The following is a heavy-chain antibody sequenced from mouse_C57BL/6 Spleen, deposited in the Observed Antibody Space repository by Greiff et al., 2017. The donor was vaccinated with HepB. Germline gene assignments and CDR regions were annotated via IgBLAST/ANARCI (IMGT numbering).Heavy chain of an antibody. CDR1: GFNIKDDY. J-gene: IGHJ1*03. CDR2: IDPENGDT. D-gene: IGHD1-1*01. Sequence: VQLQQSGAELVRPGASVKLSCTASGFNIKDDYMHWVKQRPEQGLEWIGWIDPENGDTEYASKFQGKATITADTSSNTAYLQLSSLTSEDTAVYYCTRDYGSSGGYFDVWGTGTTVTVSS. V-gene: IGHV14-4*01. CDR3: TRDYGSSGGYFDV.